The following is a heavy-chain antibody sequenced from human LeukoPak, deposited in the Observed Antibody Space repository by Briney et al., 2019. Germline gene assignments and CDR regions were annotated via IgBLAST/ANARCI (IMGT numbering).Heavy chain of an antibody. CDR1: GGTFSSYA. D-gene: IGHD2-15*01. CDR3: ASSLGDLGYCSGGSCVNYFDY. Sequence: SVKVSCKASGGTFSSYAISWVRQAPGQGLEWVGGIIPIFGTANYAQKFQGRVTITADESTSTAYMELSSLRSEDTAVYYCASSLGDLGYCSGGSCVNYFDYWGQGTLVTVSS. J-gene: IGHJ4*02. CDR2: IIPIFGTA. V-gene: IGHV1-69*01.